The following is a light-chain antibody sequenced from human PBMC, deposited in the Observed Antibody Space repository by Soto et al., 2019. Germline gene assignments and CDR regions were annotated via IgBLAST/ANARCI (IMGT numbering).Light chain of an antibody. Sequence: QSALTQPASVSGSPGQSITISCTGTSSDVGAYNYVSWYQHHPGKAPKLMIYEVSNRPSGVSNRFSGSKSGNTASLTISGLQDEDEADYYCSSYTTSDTYVFGTGTKVTVL. CDR3: SSYTTSDTYV. CDR1: SSDVGAYNY. CDR2: EVS. J-gene: IGLJ1*01. V-gene: IGLV2-14*01.